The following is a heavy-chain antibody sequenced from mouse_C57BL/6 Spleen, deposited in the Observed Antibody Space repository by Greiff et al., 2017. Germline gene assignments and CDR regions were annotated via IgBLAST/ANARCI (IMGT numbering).Heavy chain of an antibody. Sequence: EVQLQQSGPELVKPGASVKISCKASGYTFTDSYMNWVKQSHGKSLEWIGDINPNNGGTSYNQKFKGKATLTVDKSSSTAYMELRSLTSEDSAVYYCAREGGAYWGQGTLVTVSA. J-gene: IGHJ3*01. CDR1: GYTFTDSY. CDR2: INPNNGGT. CDR3: AREGGAY. V-gene: IGHV1-26*01.